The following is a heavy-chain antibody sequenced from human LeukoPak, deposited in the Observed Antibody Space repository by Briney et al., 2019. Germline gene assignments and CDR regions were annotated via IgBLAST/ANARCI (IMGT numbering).Heavy chain of an antibody. CDR3: AKAPGANYYDTHGFDF. CDR2: INWNRVDI. V-gene: IGHV3-9*01. D-gene: IGHD3-22*01. J-gene: IGHJ4*02. CDR1: GVTFDDYA. Sequence: GGSLRLSCAASGVTFDDYALHWVRHAPGKGREWGAGINWNRVDIVYAGSLKGGLTISRERYKKSLYLQVNSLTVEDTAFYYCAKAPGANYYDTHGFDFWGQGTLVTVSS.